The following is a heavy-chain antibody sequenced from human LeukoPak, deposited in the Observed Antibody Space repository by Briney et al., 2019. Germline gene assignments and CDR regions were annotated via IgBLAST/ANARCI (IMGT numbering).Heavy chain of an antibody. Sequence: GFLRLSCAASGFTVSSNYMSWVRQAPGKGLEWVSVIYSGGSTYYADSVKGRFTISRDNSKNTLYLQMNSLRAEDTAVYYCARSLSGLYSSSWYYFDYWGQGTLVTVSS. CDR3: ARSLSGLYSSSWYYFDY. V-gene: IGHV3-53*01. CDR2: IYSGGST. J-gene: IGHJ4*02. D-gene: IGHD6-13*01. CDR1: GFTVSSNY.